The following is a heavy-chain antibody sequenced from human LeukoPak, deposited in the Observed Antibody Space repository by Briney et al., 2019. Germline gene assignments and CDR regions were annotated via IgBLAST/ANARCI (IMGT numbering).Heavy chain of an antibody. Sequence: PGGSLRLSCAAAGFTFSDYGMNWVRQAPGKGLKGRFTISRDNSKSTLSLQMNSLRAEDTAIYYCATYRQVLLPFESWGQGTLVTVSS. CDR3: ATYRQVLLPFES. D-gene: IGHD2-8*02. J-gene: IGHJ4*02. CDR1: GFTFSDYG. V-gene: IGHV3-23*01.